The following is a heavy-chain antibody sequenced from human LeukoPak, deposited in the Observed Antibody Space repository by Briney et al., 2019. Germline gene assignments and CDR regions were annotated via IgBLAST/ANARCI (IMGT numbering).Heavy chain of an antibody. D-gene: IGHD3-22*01. CDR1: GFTFSSYW. CDR3: HYYDSSGHPVVAFDI. J-gene: IGHJ3*02. Sequence: PGGSLRLSCAASGFTFSSYWMSWVRQAPGKGLEWVANIKQDGSEKYYVDSVKGRFTISRDNAKNSLYLQMNSLRAEDTAVYYCHYYDSSGHPVVAFDIWGQGTMVTVSS. V-gene: IGHV3-7*01. CDR2: IKQDGSEK.